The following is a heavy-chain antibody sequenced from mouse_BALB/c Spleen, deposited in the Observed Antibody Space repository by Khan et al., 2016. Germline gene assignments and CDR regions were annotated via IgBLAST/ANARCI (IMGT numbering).Heavy chain of an antibody. Sequence: VRLQQSGAELVKPGASVRLSCTTSGFNIKDTYIHWVKQRPEQGLEWIGRIDPANGHTDYAQKFQGKATITADTSANTAYLQLSRLTSEDTAVSYCPKIDYGNSEGNFCAMYFWGTRTSVPVSA. D-gene: IGHD2-1*01. CDR2: IDPANGHT. J-gene: IGHJ4*01. CDR1: GFNIKDTY. V-gene: IGHV14-3*02. CDR3: PKIDYGNSEGNFCAMYF.